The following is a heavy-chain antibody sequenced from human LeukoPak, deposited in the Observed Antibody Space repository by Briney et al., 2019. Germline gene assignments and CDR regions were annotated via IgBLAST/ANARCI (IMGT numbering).Heavy chain of an antibody. D-gene: IGHD3-3*01. CDR2: IRYDGSNK. Sequence: PGGSLRLSCAASGFTFSSYGMHWVRQAPGKGLEWVAFIRYDGSNKYYADSVKGRFTISRDNSKNTLYLQMNSLRAEDTAVYYCAKDRPLPSTYYDFWSGPGDYWGQGTLVTVSS. CDR3: AKDRPLPSTYYDFWSGPGDY. CDR1: GFTFSSYG. V-gene: IGHV3-30*02. J-gene: IGHJ4*02.